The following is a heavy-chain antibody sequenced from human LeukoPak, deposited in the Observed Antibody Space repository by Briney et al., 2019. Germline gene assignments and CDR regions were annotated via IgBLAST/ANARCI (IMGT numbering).Heavy chain of an antibody. CDR2: ITSSSRYI. CDR3: ARDRMGAILYFDS. Sequence: GGSLRLSCAASGFTFSSYTMNWVRQAPGKGLEWVSSITSSSRYIYYADSVKGRFTISRDNAKNSLCLQMNSLRAEDTAVYYCARDRMGAILYFDSWGQGTLVTVSS. D-gene: IGHD1-26*01. J-gene: IGHJ4*02. V-gene: IGHV3-21*01. CDR1: GFTFSSYT.